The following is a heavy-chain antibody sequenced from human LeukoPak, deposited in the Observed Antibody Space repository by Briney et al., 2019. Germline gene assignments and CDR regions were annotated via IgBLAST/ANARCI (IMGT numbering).Heavy chain of an antibody. CDR1: GFTFSSYS. CDR2: ITSGSSYI. Sequence: GGSLRLSCAASGFTFSSYSMNWVRQAPGKGLEWVASITSGSSYIYYADSVKGRFTISRDNAKNSLYLQMNSLRAEDTAVYYCARPFYYDNNGGEGMDVWGQGTTVTVSS. J-gene: IGHJ6*02. D-gene: IGHD3-22*01. V-gene: IGHV3-21*06. CDR3: ARPFYYDNNGGEGMDV.